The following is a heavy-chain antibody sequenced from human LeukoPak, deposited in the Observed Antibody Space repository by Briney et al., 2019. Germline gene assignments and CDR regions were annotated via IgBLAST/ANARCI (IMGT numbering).Heavy chain of an antibody. CDR2: IYYSGST. Sequence: SETLPLTCTVSGGSISSSSYYWGWIRQAPGKGLEWIGSIYYSGSTYYNPSLKSRVTISVDTSKNQFSLKLSSVTAADTAVYYCARDWSIAVAGTGVFDYWGQGTLVTVSS. J-gene: IGHJ4*02. CDR1: GGSISSSSYY. V-gene: IGHV4-39*07. D-gene: IGHD6-19*01. CDR3: ARDWSIAVAGTGVFDY.